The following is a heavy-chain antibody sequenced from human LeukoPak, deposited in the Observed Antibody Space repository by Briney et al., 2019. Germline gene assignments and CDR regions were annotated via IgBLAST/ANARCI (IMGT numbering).Heavy chain of an antibody. CDR1: GYTLTELS. D-gene: IGHD3-10*01. CDR2: FDPEDGET. V-gene: IGHV1-24*01. Sequence: ASVKVSCKVSGYTLTELSMHWVRQAPGKGLEWMGGFDPEDGETIYAQKFQGRVTMTEDTSTDTAYMELSSLRSEDTAVYYCVLWFGELLFVADPGEYYFDYWGQGTLVTVSS. CDR3: VLWFGELLFVADPGEYYFDY. J-gene: IGHJ4*02.